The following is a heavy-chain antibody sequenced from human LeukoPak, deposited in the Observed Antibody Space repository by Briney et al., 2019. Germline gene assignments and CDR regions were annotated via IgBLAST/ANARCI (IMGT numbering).Heavy chain of an antibody. J-gene: IGHJ5*02. CDR1: GSIFTSYW. CDR3: ARREVRGAFSFDP. Sequence: GASLKISCKGSGSIFTSYWISWVRPMPGKGLEWMGRIDPSDSYTNYSPSFQGHVTISADKSISTAYLQWSSLKASDTAMYYCARREVRGAFSFDPWGQGTLVTVSS. V-gene: IGHV5-10-1*01. D-gene: IGHD3-10*01. CDR2: IDPSDSYT.